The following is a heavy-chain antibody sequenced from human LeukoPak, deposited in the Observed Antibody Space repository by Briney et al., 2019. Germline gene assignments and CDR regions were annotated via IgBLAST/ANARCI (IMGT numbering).Heavy chain of an antibody. CDR2: IKQDGSEK. CDR1: GFTFSNYW. CDR3: ARVYSSLWAPSFDY. J-gene: IGHJ4*02. D-gene: IGHD3-22*01. V-gene: IGHV3-7*05. Sequence: PGGSLILSCAASGFTFSNYWMNWVRQAPGKGLEWVANIKQDGSEKYYVDSVKGRFTISRDNAKNSLFLQMNSLRPEDTAVYYCARVYSSLWAPSFDYWGQGALVTVSS.